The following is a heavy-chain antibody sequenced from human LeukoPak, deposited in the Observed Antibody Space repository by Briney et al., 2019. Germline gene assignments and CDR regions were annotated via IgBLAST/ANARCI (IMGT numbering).Heavy chain of an antibody. CDR2: IKPNSGGT. CDR1: GYPFTGYY. D-gene: IGHD2-15*01. Sequence: ASVKVSCKASGYPFTGYYMHWVRQAPGQGLEWMGWIKPNSGGTNYAQNFQGRVTMTRDTSISTAYMELSRLRSDDTAVYYCARSSYCSAISCYREKYYALDVWGQGTTVTVSS. V-gene: IGHV1-2*02. CDR3: ARSSYCSAISCYREKYYALDV. J-gene: IGHJ6*02.